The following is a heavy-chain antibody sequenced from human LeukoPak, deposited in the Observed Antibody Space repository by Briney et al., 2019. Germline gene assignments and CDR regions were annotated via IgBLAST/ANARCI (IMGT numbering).Heavy chain of an antibody. CDR3: AKESWAGGWFDP. CDR2: ISWNSGSI. CDR1: GFTFDDYA. Sequence: GGSLRLSCAASGFTFDDYAMHWVRQAPGKGLEWVSGISWNSGSIGYADSVKGRFTISRDNAKNSLYLQMNSLRAEDTALYYCAKESWAGGWFDPWGQGTLVTVSS. V-gene: IGHV3-9*01. D-gene: IGHD6-13*01. J-gene: IGHJ5*02.